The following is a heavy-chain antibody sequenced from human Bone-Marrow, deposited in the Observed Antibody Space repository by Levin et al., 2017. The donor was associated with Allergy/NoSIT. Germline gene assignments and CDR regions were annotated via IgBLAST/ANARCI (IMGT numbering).Heavy chain of an antibody. J-gene: IGHJ4*02. D-gene: IGHD2-15*01. CDR1: GFTFTNFW. CDR3: ARGGLPFTLDF. CDR2: IKTDGTIT. V-gene: IGHV3-74*01. Sequence: GESLKISCAASGFTFTNFWIHWVRQAPGEGLVWVSEIKTDGTITNYADSVQGRFTISRDNAKNTVYLQMNSLRAEDTAVYYCARGGLPFTLDFWGQGTLVTVSS.